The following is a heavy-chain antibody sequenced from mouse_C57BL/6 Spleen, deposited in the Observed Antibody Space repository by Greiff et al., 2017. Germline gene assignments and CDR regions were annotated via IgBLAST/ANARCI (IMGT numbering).Heavy chain of an antibody. CDR2: IYPGDGDT. Sequence: VQLQQPGAELVKPGASVKISCKASGYAFSSYWMNWVKQRPGKGLEWIGQIYPGDGDTNYNGKFKGKATLTADKSSSTSYMQLSSLTSEDSAVYFCARGCSPWYFDVWGTGTTVTVSS. CDR3: ARGCSPWYFDV. J-gene: IGHJ1*03. CDR1: GYAFSSYW. V-gene: IGHV1-80*01.